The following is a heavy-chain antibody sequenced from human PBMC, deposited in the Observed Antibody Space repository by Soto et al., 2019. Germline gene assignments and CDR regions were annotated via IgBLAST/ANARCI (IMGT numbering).Heavy chain of an antibody. CDR2: ISSSSSYI. V-gene: IGHV3-21*01. Sequence: GGSLRLSCAASGFTFSSYSMNWVRQAPGKGLEWVSSISSSSSYIYYADSVKGRFTISRDNAKNSLYLQMNSLRAEDTAVYYCARVRDDNWNYVGLDYWGQGTLVTVSS. J-gene: IGHJ4*02. D-gene: IGHD1-7*01. CDR1: GFTFSSYS. CDR3: ARVRDDNWNYVGLDY.